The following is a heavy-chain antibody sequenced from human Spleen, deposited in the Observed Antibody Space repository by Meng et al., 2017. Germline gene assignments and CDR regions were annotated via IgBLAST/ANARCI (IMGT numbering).Heavy chain of an antibody. CDR3: AREGVNRGYDFWFDP. D-gene: IGHD5-12*01. V-gene: IGHV4-4*07. Sequence: QVQLQQWGSGLLKPSETLSLTCTVSGGSIGDYYWTWIRQPAGKGLEWIGRIFTTGNTISNPSLRSRVTMSLDTSKNHFSLRLTSVTAADTAVYYCAREGVNRGYDFWFDPWGQGTLVTVSS. CDR2: IFTTGNT. J-gene: IGHJ5*02. CDR1: GGSIGDYY.